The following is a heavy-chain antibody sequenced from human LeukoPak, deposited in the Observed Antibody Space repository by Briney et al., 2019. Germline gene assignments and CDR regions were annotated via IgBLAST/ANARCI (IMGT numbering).Heavy chain of an antibody. CDR3: ARRYYGVDY. D-gene: IGHD4-17*01. CDR1: GFSFSSYE. Sequence: GGSLRLSCAASGFSFSSYEMTWVRQAPGRGLEWVSFISSSGSGKNYADSVKGRFTISRDNAKNSLYLQMNSLRADDTAVYYCARRYYGVDYWGQGTLVTVSS. CDR2: ISSSGSGK. V-gene: IGHV3-48*03. J-gene: IGHJ4*02.